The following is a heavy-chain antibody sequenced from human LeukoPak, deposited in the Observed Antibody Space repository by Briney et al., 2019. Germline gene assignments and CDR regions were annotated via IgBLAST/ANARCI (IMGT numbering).Heavy chain of an antibody. Sequence: GGSLRLSCAVSGLTFRSYWMSWVRQAPGKGLEWVANINQDGSEKYFVDSVKGRFTISRDNAKNSLHLQMNTLRAEDTAMYYCARERDGRFFDYWGQGTLVTVSS. CDR2: INQDGSEK. CDR3: ARERDGRFFDY. V-gene: IGHV3-7*01. D-gene: IGHD5-24*01. CDR1: GLTFRSYW. J-gene: IGHJ4*02.